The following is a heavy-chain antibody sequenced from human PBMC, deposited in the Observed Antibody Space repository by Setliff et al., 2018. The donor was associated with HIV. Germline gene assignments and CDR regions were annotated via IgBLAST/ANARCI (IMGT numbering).Heavy chain of an antibody. CDR3: AKSPAYYYYMDV. Sequence: TGGSLRLSCAASGFTFSSYAMSWVRQAPGKGLEWVSAISGSGGSTYYADSVKGRFTISRDNSKNTLYLQMNSLRAEDTAVYYCAKSPAYYYYMDVWGKGTTVTVSS. V-gene: IGHV3-23*01. CDR1: GFTFSSYA. J-gene: IGHJ6*03. CDR2: ISGSGGST.